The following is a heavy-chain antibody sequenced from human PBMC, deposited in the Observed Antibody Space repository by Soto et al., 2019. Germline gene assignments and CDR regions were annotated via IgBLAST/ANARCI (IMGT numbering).Heavy chain of an antibody. V-gene: IGHV3-73*02. CDR2: IRSKANSYAT. J-gene: IGHJ4*02. D-gene: IGHD1-20*01. Sequence: EVQLVESGGGLVQPGGSLKLSCAASGFTFSGSAMHWFRQAAGKGLEWVGRIRSKANSYATAYAASVKGRFTISRDDSKNTAYMQMNSLKTEDTAVYYCLHNHDYGDYWGQGTLVTVSS. CDR1: GFTFSGSA. CDR3: LHNHDYGDY.